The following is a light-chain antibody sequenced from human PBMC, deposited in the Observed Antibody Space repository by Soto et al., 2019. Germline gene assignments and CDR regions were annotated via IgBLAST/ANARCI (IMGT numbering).Light chain of an antibody. CDR2: GAS. Sequence: EIVLTQSPGTLSSSPGERATLSCRASQSVAKNYLAWYQQEPGQAPRLLIYGASNRATGIPDRFSGSGSGTEFTLTISRLEPEDFALYYCHQYASSPQTFGQGTKVEIK. J-gene: IGKJ1*01. V-gene: IGKV3-20*01. CDR3: HQYASSPQT. CDR1: QSVAKNY.